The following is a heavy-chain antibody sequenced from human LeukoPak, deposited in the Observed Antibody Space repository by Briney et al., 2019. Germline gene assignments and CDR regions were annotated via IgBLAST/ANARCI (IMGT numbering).Heavy chain of an antibody. Sequence: ASVKVSCKASGYTFTSYDINWVRQATGQGLEWMGWMNPNSGNTGYAQKFQGRVTMTRNTSISTAYMELSSLRSEDTAVYYCARRGHGDYLYYYYYYGMDAWGQGTTVTVSS. CDR1: GYTFTSYD. CDR3: ARRGHGDYLYYYYYYGMDA. CDR2: MNPNSGNT. J-gene: IGHJ6*02. V-gene: IGHV1-8*01. D-gene: IGHD4-17*01.